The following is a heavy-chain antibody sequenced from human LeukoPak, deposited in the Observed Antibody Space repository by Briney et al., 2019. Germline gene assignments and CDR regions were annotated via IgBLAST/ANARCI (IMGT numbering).Heavy chain of an antibody. CDR1: GGSIGRYH. V-gene: IGHV4-4*07. Sequence: SETLSLTCTVSGGSIGRYHWSWFRQPAGEGLEWIGRIHTSGSTNYNPSLKSRATMSVDTSRNQFSVKLRSVTVADTAVYYCARETPAAGNWYDPWGQGTLVTVSS. CDR3: ARETPAAGNWYDP. D-gene: IGHD2-2*01. J-gene: IGHJ5*02. CDR2: IHTSGST.